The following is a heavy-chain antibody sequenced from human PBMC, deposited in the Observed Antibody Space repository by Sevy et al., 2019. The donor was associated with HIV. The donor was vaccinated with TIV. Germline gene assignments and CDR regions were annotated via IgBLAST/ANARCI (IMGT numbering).Heavy chain of an antibody. CDR2: ISSSGSTI. CDR3: ARVPDYLSVNDY. V-gene: IGHV3-11*01. D-gene: IGHD3-16*01. J-gene: IGHJ4*02. Sequence: RGCLRLSCAASGFTFSDYYMSWIRQAPGKGLEWVSYISSSGSTIYYADSVKGRFTISRDNAKNSLYLQMNSLRAEDTAVYDCARVPDYLSVNDYWGQGTLVIVSS. CDR1: GFTFSDYY.